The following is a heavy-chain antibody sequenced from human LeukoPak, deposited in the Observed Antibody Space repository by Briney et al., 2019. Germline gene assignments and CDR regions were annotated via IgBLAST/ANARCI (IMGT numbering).Heavy chain of an antibody. D-gene: IGHD6-19*01. J-gene: IGHJ4*02. Sequence: GRSLRLSCAASGFTFSSYAIHWVRQAPGKGLEWVGVISYDGNNKYHADSVKGRFTISRDNSKNTVYLQMNSLRAEDTAIYYCARVLSSRNSGWGYFDYWGQGSLVTVTS. CDR2: ISYDGNNK. CDR3: ARVLSSRNSGWGYFDY. V-gene: IGHV3-30-3*01. CDR1: GFTFSSYA.